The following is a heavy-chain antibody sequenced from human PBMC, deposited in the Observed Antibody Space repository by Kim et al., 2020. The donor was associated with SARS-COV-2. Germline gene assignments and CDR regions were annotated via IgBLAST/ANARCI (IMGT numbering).Heavy chain of an antibody. J-gene: IGHJ6*02. CDR1: GGSISSYY. D-gene: IGHD6-13*01. CDR3: ARGRSIAAAGTHYYYYGMDV. CDR2: IYYSGST. Sequence: SETLSLTCTVSGGSISSYYWSWIRQPPGMGLEWIGYIYYSGSTNYNPSLKSRVTISVDTSKNQFSLKLSSVTAADTAVYYCARGRSIAAAGTHYYYYGMDVWGQGTTVTVSS. V-gene: IGHV4-59*13.